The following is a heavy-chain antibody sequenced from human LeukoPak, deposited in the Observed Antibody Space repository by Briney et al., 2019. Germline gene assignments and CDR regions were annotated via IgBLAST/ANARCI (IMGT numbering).Heavy chain of an antibody. J-gene: IGHJ4*02. Sequence: GGSLRLSCAASGFTFDDYAMHWVRQAPGKGPEWVAGISWNSGNIGYADSVKGRFTISRDNAKNTLYLQMNSLRAEDTALYYCAKDRYSNSWYYFDYWGQGHLVTVSS. V-gene: IGHV3-9*01. D-gene: IGHD6-13*01. CDR3: AKDRYSNSWYYFDY. CDR1: GFTFDDYA. CDR2: ISWNSGNI.